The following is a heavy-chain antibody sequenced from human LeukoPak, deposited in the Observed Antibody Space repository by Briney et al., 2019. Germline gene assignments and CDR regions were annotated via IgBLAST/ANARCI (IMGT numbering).Heavy chain of an antibody. CDR3: AKDRSTNAYWYFDL. CDR1: GFTFSSYA. D-gene: IGHD2-2*01. V-gene: IGHV3-23*01. CDR2: ISGSGGST. Sequence: GVSLRLSCAASGFTFSSYAMSWVRQAPGKGREWVSAISGSGGSTYYADSAKGRFTISRDNSKNTLYLQMNRLRAEDTAVYYCAKDRSTNAYWYFDLWGRGTLVTVSS. J-gene: IGHJ2*01.